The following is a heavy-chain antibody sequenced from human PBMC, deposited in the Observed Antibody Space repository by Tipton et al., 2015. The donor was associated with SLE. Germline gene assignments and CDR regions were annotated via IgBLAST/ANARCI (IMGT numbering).Heavy chain of an antibody. V-gene: IGHV4-59*12. CDR2: VFYSGST. Sequence: TLSLTCTVSGASMSGDYWSWIRQPPGGGLEWIGYVFYSGSTRYNPSLQSRVSFSIDTSKSQFSLRLSSVTAADTAVYYCARDWWGPDYGDSNWFDPWGQGTLVTVSP. CDR3: ARDWWGPDYGDSNWFDP. CDR1: GASMSGDY. D-gene: IGHD4-17*01. J-gene: IGHJ5*02.